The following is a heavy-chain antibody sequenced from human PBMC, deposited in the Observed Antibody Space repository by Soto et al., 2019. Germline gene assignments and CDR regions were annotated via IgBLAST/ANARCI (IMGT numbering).Heavy chain of an antibody. D-gene: IGHD3-10*01. J-gene: IGHJ3*02. V-gene: IGHV1-18*01. Sequence: ASVKVSCKASGYTFTSYGISWVRQAPGQGLEWMGWISAYNGNTNYAQKLQGRVTMTTDTSTSTAYMELRSLRSDDTAVYYCARDYYGSGSYSSIAFDIWGQGTMVTVSS. CDR3: ARDYYGSGSYSSIAFDI. CDR2: ISAYNGNT. CDR1: GYTFTSYG.